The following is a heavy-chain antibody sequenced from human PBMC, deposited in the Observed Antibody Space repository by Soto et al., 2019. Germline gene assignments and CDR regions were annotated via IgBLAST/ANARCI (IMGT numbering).Heavy chain of an antibody. CDR1: GFTFSSYA. D-gene: IGHD3-22*01. CDR2: ISGSGGST. Sequence: TGGSLRLSCAASGFTFSSYAMSWVRQAPGKGLEWVSAISGSGGSTYYADSVKGRFTISRDNSKNTLYLQMNSLRAEDTAVYCCAKDRDSSGYYSPPSVDSSWGQGTLVNVSS. CDR3: AKDRDSSGYYSPPSVDSS. J-gene: IGHJ5*02. V-gene: IGHV3-23*01.